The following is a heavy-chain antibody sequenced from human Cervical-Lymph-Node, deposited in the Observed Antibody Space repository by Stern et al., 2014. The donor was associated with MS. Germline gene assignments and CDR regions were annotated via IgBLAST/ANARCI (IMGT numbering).Heavy chain of an antibody. Sequence: VQLEESGPGLVKPSETLSLTCAVSGDSISSYTHYWAWIRQPPGKGLEWIGSVYYSGATYYNLSLKSPVTISVDTSKNHFPLGLNSVTAADTAVYYCAKHACTGAACPFDLWGQGTLVTVSS. J-gene: IGHJ4*02. CDR3: AKHACTGAACPFDL. D-gene: IGHD2-8*02. V-gene: IGHV4-39*01. CDR1: GDSISSYTHY. CDR2: VYYSGAT.